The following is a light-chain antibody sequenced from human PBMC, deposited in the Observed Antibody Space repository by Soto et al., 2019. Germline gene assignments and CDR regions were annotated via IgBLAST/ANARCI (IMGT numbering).Light chain of an antibody. CDR1: NIGSYT. J-gene: IGLJ1*01. CDR3: QVWDSRRDRYD. Sequence: SYELTQPPSVSVAPGQTAWITCGGNNIGSYTVHWYQQRPGQAPVLVVYDDSDRPSGIPERFSGSKSGNMATLTISRVEAGDEADYYCQVWDSRRDRYDFGTGTKVTVL. CDR2: DDS. V-gene: IGLV3-21*02.